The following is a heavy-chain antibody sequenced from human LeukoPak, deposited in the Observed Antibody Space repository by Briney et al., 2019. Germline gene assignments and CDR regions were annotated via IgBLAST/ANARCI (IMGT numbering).Heavy chain of an antibody. D-gene: IGHD6-19*01. CDR2: INPNSGGT. Sequence: ASVKVPCKASGYTFNGHYMHWVRQAPGQGLEWMGWINPNSGGTNYAQKFQGRVTMTRDTSISTAYMELSRLRSDDTAVYYCAREGGSGSSGWYYYYYYMDVWGKGTTVTVSS. J-gene: IGHJ6*03. V-gene: IGHV1-2*02. CDR3: AREGGSGSSGWYYYYYYMDV. CDR1: GYTFNGHY.